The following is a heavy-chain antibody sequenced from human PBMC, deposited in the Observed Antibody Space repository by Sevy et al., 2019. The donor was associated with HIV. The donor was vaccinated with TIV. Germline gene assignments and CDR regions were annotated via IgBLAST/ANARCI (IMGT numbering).Heavy chain of an antibody. CDR2: ISGSGGST. CDR1: GFTVSRYA. V-gene: IGHV3-23*01. J-gene: IGHJ4*02. CDR3: AKWGDRELRGHFDY. Sequence: GGSLRLSCAASGFTVSRYAMSWVRQAPGKGLEWVSAISGSGGSTYYADSVKGRFTISRDNSKNTLYLQLNSLRAEDTAVYYCAKWGDRELRGHFDYWGQGTLVTVSS. D-gene: IGHD1-26*01.